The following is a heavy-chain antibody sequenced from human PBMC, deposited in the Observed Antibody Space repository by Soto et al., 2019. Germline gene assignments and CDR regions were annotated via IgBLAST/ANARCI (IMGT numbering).Heavy chain of an antibody. Sequence: EKVACRASGSPEPEYYMHMVRQPPGQGVEWVGGINPEIGNPMYVPKFQGRVTVTSDTSTSTAYMELNRLTSDDTAVYYCASEDCRNTNGLQGFDYWGQGSVFT. CDR1: GSPEPEYY. J-gene: IGHJ4*02. D-gene: IGHD2-8*01. CDR3: ASEDCRNTNGLQGFDY. V-gene: IGHV1-2*02. CDR2: INPEIGNP.